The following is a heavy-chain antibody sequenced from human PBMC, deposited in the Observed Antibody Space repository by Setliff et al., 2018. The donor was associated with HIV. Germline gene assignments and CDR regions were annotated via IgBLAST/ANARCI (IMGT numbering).Heavy chain of an antibody. J-gene: IGHJ4*02. CDR2: ISYRSSYI. D-gene: IGHD3-10*01. Sequence: LRLSCAASDFTFSTYCMNWVRQAPGKGLEWISSISYRSSYIYYSDSVKGRFTLSRDNSENALFLQMNSLRPEDTAVYYCARLRPYNSALDYWGQGTLVTVSS. V-gene: IGHV3-21*01. CDR3: ARLRPYNSALDY. CDR1: DFTFSTYC.